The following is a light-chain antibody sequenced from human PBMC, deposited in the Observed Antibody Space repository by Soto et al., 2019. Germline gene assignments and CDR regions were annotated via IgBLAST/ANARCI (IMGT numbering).Light chain of an antibody. V-gene: IGLV2-14*01. CDR3: SSYTTRSTQV. J-gene: IGLJ2*01. CDR1: SSDIGNYNY. CDR2: EVS. Sequence: QSALTQPASVSGSPGQSITISCTGTSSDIGNYNYVSWYQQHPGKVPKLMIYEVSNRPSGVSNRFSGSKSGNTASLAISGLQAEDEADYYCSSYTTRSTQVFGGGNKLTVL.